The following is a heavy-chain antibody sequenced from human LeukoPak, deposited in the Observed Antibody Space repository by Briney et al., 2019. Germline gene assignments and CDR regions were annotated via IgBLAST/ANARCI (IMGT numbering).Heavy chain of an antibody. D-gene: IGHD3-10*01. CDR3: ARYYGSGSVGGFDY. V-gene: IGHV3-33*01. CDR1: GFTLSNYG. CDR2: IWYDGSNE. J-gene: IGHJ4*02. Sequence: GGSLRLSCAASGFTLSNYGMHWVRQAPGKGLEWVAVIWYDGSNEYYTDSVKGRFTISRDNSKNTLSLQMNSLRAEDTAVYYCARYYGSGSVGGFDYWGQGTQVTVSS.